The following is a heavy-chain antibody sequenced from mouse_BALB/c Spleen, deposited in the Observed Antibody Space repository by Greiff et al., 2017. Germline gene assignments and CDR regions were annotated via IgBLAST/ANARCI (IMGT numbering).Heavy chain of an antibody. CDR3: TINYSYAMDY. V-gene: IGHV6-6*02. CDR1: GFTFSNYW. J-gene: IGHJ4*01. Sequence: EVKLMESGGGLVQPGGSMKLSCVASGFTFSNYWMNWVRQSPEKGLEWVAEIRLKSNNYATHYAESVKGRFTISRDDSKSSVYLQMNNLRAEDTGIYYCTINYSYAMDYWGQGTSVTVSS. CDR2: IRLKSNNYAT. D-gene: IGHD2-1*01.